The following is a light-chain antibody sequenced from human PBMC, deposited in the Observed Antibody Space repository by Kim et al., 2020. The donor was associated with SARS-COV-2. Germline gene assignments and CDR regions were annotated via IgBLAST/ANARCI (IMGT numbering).Light chain of an antibody. CDR3: QQYNNWPLT. CDR1: QSVSFN. Sequence: SPGERATLSCRASQSVSFNLAWYHQDPAQARWLLIYGASTRATGIPARFSGSGSGTEFTLTISSLQSEDFAIYYCQQYNNWPLTLGGGTKVDIK. V-gene: IGKV3-15*01. J-gene: IGKJ4*01. CDR2: GAS.